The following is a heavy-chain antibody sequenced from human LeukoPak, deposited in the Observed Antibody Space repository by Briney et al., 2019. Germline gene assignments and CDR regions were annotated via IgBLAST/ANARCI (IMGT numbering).Heavy chain of an antibody. Sequence: ASVKVSCKASGYTFTSYGISWVRQAPGQGLEWMGWISAYNGNTNYAQKLQGRVTMTTDTSTSTAYMELRSLRSDDTAVYYCARVEAKSSRYYDFWSGFRDYYYMDVWGKGTTVTVSS. J-gene: IGHJ6*03. CDR3: ARVEAKSSRYYDFWSGFRDYYYMDV. D-gene: IGHD3-3*01. V-gene: IGHV1-18*01. CDR2: ISAYNGNT. CDR1: GYTFTSYG.